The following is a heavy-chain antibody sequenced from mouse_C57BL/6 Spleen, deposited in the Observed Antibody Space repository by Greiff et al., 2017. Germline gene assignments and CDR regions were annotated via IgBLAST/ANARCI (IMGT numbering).Heavy chain of an antibody. D-gene: IGHD2-3*01. V-gene: IGHV1-64*01. J-gene: IGHJ3*01. CDR1: GYTFTSYW. Sequence: QVQLQQSGAELVKPGGSVKLSCKASGYTFTSYWMHWVKQRPGQGLEWIGMIHPNSGSTNYNEKFKSKATLTVDKSSSTAYMQLSSLTSEDSAVYYCARGDDGYFSWFAYWGQGTLVTVSA. CDR2: IHPNSGST. CDR3: ARGDDGYFSWFAY.